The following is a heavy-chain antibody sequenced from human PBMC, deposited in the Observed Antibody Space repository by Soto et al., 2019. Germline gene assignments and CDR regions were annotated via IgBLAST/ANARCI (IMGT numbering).Heavy chain of an antibody. V-gene: IGHV4-39*01. Sequence: PSETLSLTCAVSGGSISTSSYYWGWIRQPPGKGLESIGSIYYSGSTNYNPSLKSRATLYVDTSKNQFSLKLSSVTAADTAVYYCARQKFCTSASCHFDYWGPGTLVTVSS. J-gene: IGHJ4*02. D-gene: IGHD2-2*01. CDR2: IYYSGST. CDR3: ARQKFCTSASCHFDY. CDR1: GGSISTSSYY.